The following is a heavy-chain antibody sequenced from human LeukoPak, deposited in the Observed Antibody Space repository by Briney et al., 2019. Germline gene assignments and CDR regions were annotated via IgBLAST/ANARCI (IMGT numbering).Heavy chain of an antibody. J-gene: IGHJ4*02. Sequence: PGGSLRLSCAASGFTFNNCAMSWVRQAPGKGLEWVSAITGSGGGTYYADSVKGRFTVSRDNSKNTLYLQMNSLRVEDTAVFYCAKGNYHDSYSYLYYFDYWGQGTLVTVSS. V-gene: IGHV3-23*01. CDR3: AKGNYHDSYSYLYYFDY. D-gene: IGHD3-22*01. CDR2: ITGSGGGT. CDR1: GFTFNNCA.